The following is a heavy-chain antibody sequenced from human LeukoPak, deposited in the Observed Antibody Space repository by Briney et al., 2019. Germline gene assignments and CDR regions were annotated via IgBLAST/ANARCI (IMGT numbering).Heavy chain of an antibody. CDR2: INPNSGGT. V-gene: IGHV1-2*02. CDR3: ARGVTGIYYYYYMDV. CDR1: EYTFTGYY. J-gene: IGHJ6*03. Sequence: ASVKVSCKASEYTFTGYYMHWVRQAPGQGLEWMGWINPNSGGTKYAQKFQGGVTMTRDTSISTAYMELSRLRSDDTAVYYCARGVTGIYYYYYMDVWGKGTTVTVSS. D-gene: IGHD3-10*01.